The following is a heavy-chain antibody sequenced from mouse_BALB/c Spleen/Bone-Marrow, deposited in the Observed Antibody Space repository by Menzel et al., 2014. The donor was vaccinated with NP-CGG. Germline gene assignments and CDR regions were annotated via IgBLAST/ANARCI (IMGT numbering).Heavy chain of an antibody. J-gene: IGHJ2*01. V-gene: IGHV1S137*01. CDR3: ARESTYYYGSTLDY. CDR2: ISTYYGDA. D-gene: IGHD1-1*01. CDR1: GYTFTDYA. Sequence: QVQLQQSGAELVRPGVSVKISCKGSGYTFTDYAMHWVKQSHAKSLEWIGVISTYYGDASYNQKFKGKATMTVDKSSSTAYMELARLTSEDSAIYYCARESTYYYGSTLDYWGQGTTLTVSS.